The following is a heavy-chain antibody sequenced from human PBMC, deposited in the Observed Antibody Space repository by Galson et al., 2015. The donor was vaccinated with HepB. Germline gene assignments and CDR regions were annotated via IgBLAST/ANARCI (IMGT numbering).Heavy chain of an antibody. D-gene: IGHD3-3*01. CDR2: TNPNSGNT. CDR3: AILHAYYDFWSGYLSPNDAFDI. V-gene: IGHV1-8*01. Sequence: SVKVSCKASGYTFTSYDINWVRQATGQGLEWMGWTNPNSGNTGYAQKFQGRVTMTRNTSISTAYMELSSLRSEDTAVYYCAILHAYYDFWSGYLSPNDAFDIWGQGTMVTVSS. J-gene: IGHJ3*02. CDR1: GYTFTSYD.